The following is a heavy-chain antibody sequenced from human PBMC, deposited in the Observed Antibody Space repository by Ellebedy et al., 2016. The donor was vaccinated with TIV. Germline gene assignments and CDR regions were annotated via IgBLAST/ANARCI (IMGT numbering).Heavy chain of an antibody. CDR3: AIRWGIYDY. V-gene: IGHV4-39*07. J-gene: IGHJ4*02. CDR1: GGSISSSSFF. CDR2: IYYSGRT. D-gene: IGHD7-27*01. Sequence: MPSETLSLTCIVSGGSISSSSFFWGWIRPPPGLGLEWIGSIYYSGRTYCNPSLKSRVTISVDTSKNQFSLNLMSVTAADKAVYYCAIRWGIYDYWGQGTLVIVSS.